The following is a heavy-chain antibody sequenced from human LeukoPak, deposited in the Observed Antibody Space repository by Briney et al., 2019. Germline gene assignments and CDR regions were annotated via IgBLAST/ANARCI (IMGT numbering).Heavy chain of an antibody. V-gene: IGHV4-30-4*01. J-gene: IGHJ4*02. CDR1: GGSISSGDYY. Sequence: SETLSLTCTVSGGSISSGDYYWSWIRQPPGKGLEWIGYIYYSGSTYYNPSLKSRVTISVDTSKNQFSLKLSSVTAADTAVYYCASGLFYPGPVDYWGQGTLVTVSP. CDR2: IYYSGST. CDR3: ASGLFYPGPVDY. D-gene: IGHD3-16*02.